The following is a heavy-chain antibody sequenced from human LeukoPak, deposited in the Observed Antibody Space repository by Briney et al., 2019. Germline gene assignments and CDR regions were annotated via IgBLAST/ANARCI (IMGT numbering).Heavy chain of an antibody. D-gene: IGHD5-18*01. CDR3: ATPRGYSYGYVPYYFDY. J-gene: IGHJ4*02. Sequence: SETLSLTCTVSGYSISSGYYWGWIRQPPGKGLEWIGCIYHSGSTYYNPSLKSRVTISVDTSKNQFSLKLSSVTAADTAVYYCATPRGYSYGYVPYYFDYWGQGTLVTVSS. CDR1: GYSISSGYY. CDR2: IYHSGST. V-gene: IGHV4-38-2*02.